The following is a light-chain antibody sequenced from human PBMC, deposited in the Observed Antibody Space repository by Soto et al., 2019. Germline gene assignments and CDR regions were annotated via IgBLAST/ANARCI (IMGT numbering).Light chain of an antibody. CDR2: GTS. V-gene: IGKV3-15*01. CDR1: QSVSYN. J-gene: IGKJ5*01. Sequence: EIVMTQSPATLSVSPGERAILSCRASQSVSYNLAWYQQRPGQAPRLLIYGTSTRATGIPARFSRSGSGTDFTLTISSLQSEDFAVYYCQQYNNWPSITFGQGTRLPMK. CDR3: QQYNNWPSIT.